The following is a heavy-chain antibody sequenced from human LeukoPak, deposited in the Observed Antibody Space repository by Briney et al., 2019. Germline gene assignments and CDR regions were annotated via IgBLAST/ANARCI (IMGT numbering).Heavy chain of an antibody. CDR2: IYSGERT. CDR3: ARGIVGATLPDAFDI. V-gene: IGHV3-53*01. J-gene: IGHJ3*02. CDR1: GFTVSSNY. D-gene: IGHD1-26*01. Sequence: GGSLRLSCVASGFTVSSNYMNWVRQAPGKGLAWVSIIYSGERTYYADSVKGRFTISRDNSKNTLYLQMNSLRAEDTAVYYCARGIVGATLPDAFDIWGQGTMVTVSS.